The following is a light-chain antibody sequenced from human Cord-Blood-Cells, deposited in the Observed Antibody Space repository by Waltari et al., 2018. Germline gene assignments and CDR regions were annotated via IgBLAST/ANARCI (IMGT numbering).Light chain of an antibody. J-gene: IGLJ2*01. CDR2: EVS. Sequence: QSALTQPPSASGSPGQSVTISCTGTSSDGGGSNYVSWYQQHPGKAPKLLIYEVSKRPSGVPDRFSGSRSGNTASLTVSGLQAEDEADYYCSSYAGSNNVVFGGGTKLTVL. CDR3: SSYAGSNNVV. V-gene: IGLV2-8*01. CDR1: SSDGGGSNY.